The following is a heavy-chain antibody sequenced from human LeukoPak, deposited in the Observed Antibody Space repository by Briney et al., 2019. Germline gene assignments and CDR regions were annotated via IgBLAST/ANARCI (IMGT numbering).Heavy chain of an antibody. CDR1: RYTFTSYD. V-gene: IGHV1-46*01. CDR3: ARANYGDSCRWFDP. J-gene: IGHJ5*02. CDR2: INPSGGST. D-gene: IGHD4-17*01. Sequence: EASVKVSCKASRYTFTSYDMHWVRHPPGQGLEWVGMINPSGGSTSYAQKFQGRVTMTRDTSTSTVYMELSSLRSEGTAVYYCARANYGDSCRWFDPWGQGTLVTVSS.